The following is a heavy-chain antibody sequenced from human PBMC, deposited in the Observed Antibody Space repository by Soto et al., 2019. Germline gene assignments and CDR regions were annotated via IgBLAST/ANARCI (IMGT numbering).Heavy chain of an antibody. D-gene: IGHD6-13*01. Sequence: QVQLVQSGAEVKKPGASVKVSCKASGYTFTSYDINWVRQATGQGLEWMGWMNPNSGNTGYAQKFQGRVTMTMNTSISTAYMELSSLRSEDTAVYYCARGRWAAAGSTGAPWGQGTLVTVSS. CDR2: MNPNSGNT. CDR1: GYTFTSYD. V-gene: IGHV1-8*01. J-gene: IGHJ5*02. CDR3: ARGRWAAAGSTGAP.